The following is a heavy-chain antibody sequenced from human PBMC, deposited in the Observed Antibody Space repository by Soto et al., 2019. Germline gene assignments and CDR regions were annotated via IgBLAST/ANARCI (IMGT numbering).Heavy chain of an antibody. CDR2: IIPIFGTA. CDR3: ARVNYDSSGYYPYGMDV. CDR1: GGTFSSYA. V-gene: IGHV1-69*13. Sequence: SVKVSCKASGGTFSSYAISWVRQAPGQGLGWMGGIIPIFGTANYAQKFQGRVTITADESTSTAYMELSSLRSEDTAVYYCARVNYDSSGYYPYGMDVWGQGTTVTVSS. J-gene: IGHJ6*02. D-gene: IGHD3-22*01.